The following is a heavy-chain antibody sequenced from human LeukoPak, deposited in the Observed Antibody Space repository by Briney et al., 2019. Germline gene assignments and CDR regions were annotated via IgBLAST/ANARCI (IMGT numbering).Heavy chain of an antibody. Sequence: SETLSLTCTVSGGSISSGGYYWSWIRQHPGKGLEWIGYIYYSGSTYYNPSLKSRVTISVDTSKNQFSLKLSSVTAADTAVYYCARWYSSGYYYFDYWGQGTLVTVSS. V-gene: IGHV4-31*03. CDR3: ARWYSSGYYYFDY. D-gene: IGHD3-22*01. J-gene: IGHJ4*02. CDR2: IYYSGST. CDR1: GGSISSGGYY.